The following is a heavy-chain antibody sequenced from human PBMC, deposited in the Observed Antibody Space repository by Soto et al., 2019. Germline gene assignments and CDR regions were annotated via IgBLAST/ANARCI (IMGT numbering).Heavy chain of an antibody. J-gene: IGHJ4*02. CDR1: GFAFNGYS. CDR2: ISDGTTT. D-gene: IGHD2-15*01. Sequence: GSLILSCAASGFAFNGYSMNWVRQAPGKGLEWIAYISDGTTTDYADSVKGRFTISRDNAQNTLYLQMNSLRAEDTAVYYCTRVLAVVGSSIFGSWGQGTPVTVSS. CDR3: TRVLAVVGSSIFGS. V-gene: IGHV3-48*04.